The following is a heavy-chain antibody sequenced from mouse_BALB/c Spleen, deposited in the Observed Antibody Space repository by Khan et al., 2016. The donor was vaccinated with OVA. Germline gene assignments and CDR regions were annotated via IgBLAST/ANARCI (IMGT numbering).Heavy chain of an antibody. Sequence: EVELVESGGDLVKPGGSLKLSCTASGFTFSSYSMSWVRQTPDKRLEWVASISSDGDYTYYPDSVKGRFTISRDNATNTLYLQMSDLKSEDTAMYYCAGQLTGAFAYWGQGTLVTVSA. CDR1: GFTFSSYS. D-gene: IGHD4-1*01. J-gene: IGHJ3*01. CDR3: AGQLTGAFAY. CDR2: ISSDGDYT. V-gene: IGHV5-6*01.